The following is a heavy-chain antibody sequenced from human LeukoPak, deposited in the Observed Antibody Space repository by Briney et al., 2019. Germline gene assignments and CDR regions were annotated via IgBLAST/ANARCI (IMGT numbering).Heavy chain of an antibody. V-gene: IGHV1-69*05. CDR2: IVPIFGTA. J-gene: IGHJ4*02. CDR3: ARSKEKGRDGYNYLDY. CDR1: GGTFSSYA. D-gene: IGHD5-24*01. Sequence: SVKVSCKASGGTFSSYAISWVRQAPGQGLEWMGGIVPIFGTANYAQKFQGRVTITTDESTSTAYMELSSLRSEDTAVYYCARSKEKGRDGYNYLDYWGQGTLVTVSS.